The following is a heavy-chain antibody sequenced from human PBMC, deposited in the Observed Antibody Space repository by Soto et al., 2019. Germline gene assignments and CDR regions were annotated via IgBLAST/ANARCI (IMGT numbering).Heavy chain of an antibody. Sequence: PGGSLRLSCAASGFAFSDYYMSWLRQAPGKGLEWVSYISTSSSYTNYADSVKGRFTISRDNAKNSLYLQMNSLRAEDTAVYYCTRDKNGWEQLIDYWGQGALVTVSP. D-gene: IGHD1-26*01. CDR2: ISTSSSYT. CDR3: TRDKNGWEQLIDY. J-gene: IGHJ4*02. V-gene: IGHV3-11*05. CDR1: GFAFSDYY.